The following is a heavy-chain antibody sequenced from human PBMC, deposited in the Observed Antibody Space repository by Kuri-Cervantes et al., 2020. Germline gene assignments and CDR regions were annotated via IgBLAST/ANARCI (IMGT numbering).Heavy chain of an antibody. D-gene: IGHD6-19*01. J-gene: IGHJ3*02. V-gene: IGHV3-30*18. CDR2: ISYDGSST. CDR1: GFTFNTFG. Sequence: GESLKISCAASGFTFNTFGMHWVRQAPGKGLEWVAAISYDGSSTYYADSVKGRFTVSRDNSKSTLYLQMNSLRAEDTAMYYCAKDHTVASNADGAFDIWGQGTMVTVSS. CDR3: AKDHTVASNADGAFDI.